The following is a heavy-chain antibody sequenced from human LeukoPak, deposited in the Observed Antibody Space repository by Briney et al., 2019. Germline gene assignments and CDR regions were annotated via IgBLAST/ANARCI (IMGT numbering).Heavy chain of an antibody. V-gene: IGHV1-18*01. CDR2: ISAYNGNT. CDR3: ATASVHSGSYNY. CDR1: GGTFSSYA. Sequence: ASVKVSCKASGGTFSSYAISWVRQAPGQGLEWMGWISAYNGNTNYAQKLQGRVTMTTDTSTSTAYMELRSLRSDDTAVYYCATASVHSGSYNYWGQGTLVTVSS. D-gene: IGHD1-26*01. J-gene: IGHJ4*02.